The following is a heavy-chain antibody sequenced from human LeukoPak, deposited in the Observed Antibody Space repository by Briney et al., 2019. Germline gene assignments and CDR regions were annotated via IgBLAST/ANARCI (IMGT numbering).Heavy chain of an antibody. Sequence: GGSLRLSCAASGFTFSIYGMHWVRQAPGKGLEWVAFTRYDGSTKYYADSVNGRFTISRDNSKNTLYLQMNSLRAEDTAMYYCTKDRDSAASDIDVWGRGTTVTVSS. CDR3: TKDRDSAASDIDV. CDR2: TRYDGSTK. D-gene: IGHD6-13*01. J-gene: IGHJ6*03. CDR1: GFTFSIYG. V-gene: IGHV3-30*02.